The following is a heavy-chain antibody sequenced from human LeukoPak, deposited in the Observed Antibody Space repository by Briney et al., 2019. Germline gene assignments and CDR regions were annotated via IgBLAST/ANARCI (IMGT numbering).Heavy chain of an antibody. Sequence: PGGSLRLSCAASGFTLSSYAMSWVRQAPGKGLEWVSAISGSGGSTYYADSVKGRFTISRDNSKNTLYLQMNSLRAEDTAVFYCARGAVAGIYHFDLWGQGTLVTVSS. D-gene: IGHD6-19*01. V-gene: IGHV3-23*01. CDR3: ARGAVAGIYHFDL. CDR1: GFTLSSYA. CDR2: ISGSGGST. J-gene: IGHJ4*02.